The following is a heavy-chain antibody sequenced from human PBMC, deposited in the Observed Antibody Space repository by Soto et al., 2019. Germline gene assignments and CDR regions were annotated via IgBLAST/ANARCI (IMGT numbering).Heavy chain of an antibody. CDR1: GFTFSTYS. V-gene: IGHV3-23*01. Sequence: EVKLLESGGGLVQPGGSLRLSCAASGFTFSTYSMTWVRQAPGKGLEWVAHITASGGTTYYADSVKGRFTISRDTSRNTLYLQMNSLRAEDTALYYCAKCMQACWNYDAHHIWGQGTIVPVSS. D-gene: IGHD2-8*01. CDR2: ITASGGTT. CDR3: AKCMQACWNYDAHHI. J-gene: IGHJ3*02.